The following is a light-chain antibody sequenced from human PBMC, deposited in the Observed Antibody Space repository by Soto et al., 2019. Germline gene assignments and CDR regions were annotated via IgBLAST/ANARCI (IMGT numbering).Light chain of an antibody. CDR1: QSISSW. CDR2: DAS. CDR3: QQYNSYSQT. J-gene: IGKJ1*01. V-gene: IGKV1-5*01. Sequence: IHIARPRTTMSASLGARVTITGGASQSISSWLAWYQQKPGKAPKLLIYDASSLESGVPSRFSGSGSGTEFTLTISSLQPDDFATYYCQQYNSYSQTFGQGTKV.